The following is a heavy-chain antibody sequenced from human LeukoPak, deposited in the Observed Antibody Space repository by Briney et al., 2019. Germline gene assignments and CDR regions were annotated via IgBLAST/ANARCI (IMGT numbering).Heavy chain of an antibody. CDR3: AISFPARDSSGYYDPYYFDY. CDR1: GYTFTGYY. J-gene: IGHJ4*02. V-gene: IGHV1-2*06. Sequence: ASVKVSCKASGYTFTGYYMHWVRQAPGQGLEWMGRINPNSGGTNYAQKFQGRVTMTRGTSISTAYMELSRLRSDDTAVYYCAISFPARDSSGYYDPYYFDYWGQGTLVTVSS. CDR2: INPNSGGT. D-gene: IGHD3-22*01.